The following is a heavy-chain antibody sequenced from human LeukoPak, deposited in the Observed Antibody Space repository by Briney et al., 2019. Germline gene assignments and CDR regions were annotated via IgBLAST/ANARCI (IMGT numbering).Heavy chain of an antibody. V-gene: IGHV3-73*01. Sequence: GGSLKLSCVASGFTFSGSAMHWVRQASGKGLEWVGRIRSKANSYATAYAASVKGRFTISRDESKNTADLQMNSLKTEDTAVYYCASSGAFSQDYWGQGILVTVSS. CDR3: ASSGAFSQDY. J-gene: IGHJ4*02. CDR2: IRSKANSYAT. CDR1: GFTFSGSA. D-gene: IGHD3-3*02.